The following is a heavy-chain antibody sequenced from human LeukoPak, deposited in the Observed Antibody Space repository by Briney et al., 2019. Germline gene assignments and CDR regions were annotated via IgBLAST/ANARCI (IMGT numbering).Heavy chain of an antibody. J-gene: IGHJ3*02. V-gene: IGHV3-30*18. CDR1: GFTFSSYG. Sequence: GRSLRLSCAASGFTFSSYGMHRVRQAPGKGLEWVAVISYDGSNKYYADSVKGRFTISRDNSKNTLYLQMNSLRAEDTAVYYCAKIFGYLDIWGQGTMVTVSS. D-gene: IGHD3-22*01. CDR2: ISYDGSNK. CDR3: AKIFGYLDI.